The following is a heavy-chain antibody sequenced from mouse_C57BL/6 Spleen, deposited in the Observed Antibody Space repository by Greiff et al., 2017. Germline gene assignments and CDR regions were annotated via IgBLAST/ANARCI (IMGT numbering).Heavy chain of an antibody. V-gene: IGHV1-82*01. J-gene: IGHJ4*01. D-gene: IGHD1-1*01. Sequence: VQLQQSGAELVKPGASVKISCKASGYAFSSSWMNWVKQRPGKGLEWIGRIYPGDGDTNYNGKFKGKATLTADKSSSTAYMQRSSLTSEDSAVYFCGRYYYGSGYGMDYWGQGTSVTVSS. CDR2: IYPGDGDT. CDR1: GYAFSSSW. CDR3: GRYYYGSGYGMDY.